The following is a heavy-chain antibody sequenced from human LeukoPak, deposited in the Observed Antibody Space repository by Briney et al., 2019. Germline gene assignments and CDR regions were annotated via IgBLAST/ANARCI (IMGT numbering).Heavy chain of an antibody. V-gene: IGHV3-30*02. CDR3: AKDRVVSREPAAFDI. J-gene: IGHJ3*02. Sequence: PGGSLRLSCAASGFTFSSYGIHWVRQAPGKGLEWVAFIRYDGIHIYYADSVNGRFTISRDNSKNTLYLQMNSLRAEDTSVYYCAKDRVVSREPAAFDIWGQGTMVTVSS. D-gene: IGHD2-15*01. CDR1: GFTFSSYG. CDR2: IRYDGIHI.